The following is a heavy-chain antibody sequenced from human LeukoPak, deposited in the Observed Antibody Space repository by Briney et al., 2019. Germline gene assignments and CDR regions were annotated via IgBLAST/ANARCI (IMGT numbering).Heavy chain of an antibody. D-gene: IGHD5-24*01. CDR3: ATAEGYTRGGFDY. CDR1: GGSISSGSYY. CDR2: IYTSGST. J-gene: IGHJ4*02. Sequence: SETLSLTCTVSGGSISSGSYYWSWIRQPAGKGLEWIGRIYTSGSTYYYPSLKSRVTISVDTSKNQFSLKLSSVTAADTAIYYCATAEGYTRGGFDYWGQGTLVTVSS. V-gene: IGHV4-61*02.